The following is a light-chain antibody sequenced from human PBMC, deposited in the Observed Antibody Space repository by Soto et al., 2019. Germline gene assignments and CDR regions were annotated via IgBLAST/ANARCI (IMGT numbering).Light chain of an antibody. Sequence: QSVLTQPRSVSGSPGQSVTISCTGTSSDVCNYNSVSWYKHHPGKAPKLMIYDVNKWPSGVPDRFSGSKSGNTASLTISGLQAEDEADYYCCSYIGSYSYVFGTGTKVTVL. CDR1: SSDVCNYNS. V-gene: IGLV2-11*01. CDR2: DVN. J-gene: IGLJ1*01. CDR3: CSYIGSYSYV.